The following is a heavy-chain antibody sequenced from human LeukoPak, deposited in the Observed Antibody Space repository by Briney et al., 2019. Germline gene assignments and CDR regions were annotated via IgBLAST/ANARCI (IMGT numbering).Heavy chain of an antibody. D-gene: IGHD6-13*01. CDR2: ISWNSGSI. CDR1: GFTFDDYA. V-gene: IGHV3-9*01. Sequence: GGSLRLSCAASGFTFDDYAMHWVRQAPGKGLEWVSGISWNSGSIGYADSVKGRFTISRDNAKNSLYLQMNSLRAEDTALYYCAKDIDGGTWYSSKEAPLTPYGMDVWGQGTTVTVSS. J-gene: IGHJ6*02. CDR3: AKDIDGGTWYSSKEAPLTPYGMDV.